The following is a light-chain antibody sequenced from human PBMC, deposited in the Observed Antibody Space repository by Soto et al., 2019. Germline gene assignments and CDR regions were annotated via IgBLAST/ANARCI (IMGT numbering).Light chain of an antibody. CDR1: QDISSY. J-gene: IGKJ1*01. CDR3: QQLNTYPRT. CDR2: AAF. Sequence: DIQLTQSPSFLSASVGDRVTITCRASQDISSYLAWYQQKPGKAPKVLIYAAFSLENGVPSRFSASGSGTEFTLTISSLQPEDFATYYCQQLNTYPRTFGPGTKVDIK. V-gene: IGKV1-9*01.